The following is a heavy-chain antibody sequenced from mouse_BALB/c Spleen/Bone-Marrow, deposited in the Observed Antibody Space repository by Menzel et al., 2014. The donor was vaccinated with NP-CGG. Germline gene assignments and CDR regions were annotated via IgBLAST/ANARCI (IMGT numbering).Heavy chain of an antibody. CDR3: ARYRLGTYFDY. D-gene: IGHD2-14*01. V-gene: IGHV14-3*02. CDR1: GFNIKDTY. Sequence: VHLQQSGAELVKPGASVRLSCTASGFNIKDTYMDWVKQRPEQGLEWIGRIDPANGNTKYDPKFQGKATITADTSSNTAYLQLSSLTSEDTAVYYCARYRLGTYFDYWGQGTTLTVSS. CDR2: IDPANGNT. J-gene: IGHJ2*01.